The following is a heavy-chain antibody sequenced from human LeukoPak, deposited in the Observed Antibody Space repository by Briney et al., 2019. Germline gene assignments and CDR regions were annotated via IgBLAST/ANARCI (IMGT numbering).Heavy chain of an antibody. Sequence: SVKVSCKASGGTFSSYAISWVRQGPGQGLEWMGRIIPILGIANYTQKFQGRVTITADKSTSTAYMELNSLRSEDTAVYYCASGPEYCGGDCYPWRTWFDPWGQGTLVTVSS. CDR3: ASGPEYCGGDCYPWRTWFDP. CDR1: GGTFSSYA. V-gene: IGHV1-69*04. J-gene: IGHJ5*02. CDR2: IIPILGIA. D-gene: IGHD2-21*02.